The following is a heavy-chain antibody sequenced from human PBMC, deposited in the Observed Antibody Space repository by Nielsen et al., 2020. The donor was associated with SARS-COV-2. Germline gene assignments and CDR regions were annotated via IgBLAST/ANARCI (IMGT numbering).Heavy chain of an antibody. J-gene: IGHJ4*02. V-gene: IGHV1-3*01. D-gene: IGHD3-22*01. Sequence: ASVKVSCKASGYSFTNYAMHWVRQAPGQRLEWMGCINAGNGNTKYSQRFQGRVTITRDTSASTAYMELSSLRSEDTAVYYCARDLDISSGYYFDYWGQGTLVTVSS. CDR2: INAGNGNT. CDR3: ARDLDISSGYYFDY. CDR1: GYSFTNYA.